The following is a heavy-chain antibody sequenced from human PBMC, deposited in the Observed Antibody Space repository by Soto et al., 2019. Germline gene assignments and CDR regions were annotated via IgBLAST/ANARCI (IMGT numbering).Heavy chain of an antibody. D-gene: IGHD3-22*01. CDR1: GGSISSYY. CDR3: ARNSGPDEHDSSGYFPFDY. CDR2: IYYSGST. V-gene: IGHV4-59*01. Sequence: SETLSLTCTVSGGSISSYYWSWIRQPPGKGLGWIGYIYYSGSTNYNPSLKSRVTISVDTPKNQFSLKLSSVTAADTAVYYCARNSGPDEHDSSGYFPFDYWGQGTLVTVSS. J-gene: IGHJ4*02.